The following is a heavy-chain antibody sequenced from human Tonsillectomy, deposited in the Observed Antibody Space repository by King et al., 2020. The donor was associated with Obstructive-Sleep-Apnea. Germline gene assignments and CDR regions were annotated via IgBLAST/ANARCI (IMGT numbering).Heavy chain of an antibody. D-gene: IGHD3-10*01. CDR1: GFTFSSYA. CDR3: ARDLRARGWFGELLVSY. Sequence: VQLVESGGGVVQPGRSLRLSCAASGFTFSSYAMNWVRPASGKGLERVEVISYDGSNKYYADSVKGRVTNSRDNSKNTLYLQMNSLRAEDTAVYYWARDLRARGWFGELLVSYWGQGTLVTVSS. CDR2: ISYDGSNK. J-gene: IGHJ4*02. V-gene: IGHV3-30*04.